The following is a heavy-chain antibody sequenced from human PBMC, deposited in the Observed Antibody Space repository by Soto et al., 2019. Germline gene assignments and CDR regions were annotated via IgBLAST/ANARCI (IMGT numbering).Heavy chain of an antibody. J-gene: IGHJ6*02. D-gene: IGHD3-10*01. CDR2: MNPNSGNT. CDR3: ARGRVTMVRGVIITSRAYGMDV. Sequence: QVQLVQSGAEVKKPGASVKVSCKASGYTFTSYDINWVRQATGQGLEWMGWMNPNSGNTGYAQKFQGRVTMTRNTSISTAYMELSSLRSEDTAVYYCARGRVTMVRGVIITSRAYGMDVWGQGTTVTVSS. V-gene: IGHV1-8*01. CDR1: GYTFTSYD.